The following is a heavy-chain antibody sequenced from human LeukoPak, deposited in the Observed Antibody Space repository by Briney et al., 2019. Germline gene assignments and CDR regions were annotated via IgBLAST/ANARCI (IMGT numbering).Heavy chain of an antibody. J-gene: IGHJ4*02. CDR3: ARALYSSGEN. Sequence: PGGSLRLSCAASGFTFSSYGMSWVRQAPGKGLEWVSSISSSSNYIYYADSFKGRFTISRDNAKNSLYLQMNSLRAEDTAVYYCARALYSSGENWGQRTLVTVSS. V-gene: IGHV3-21*01. CDR1: GFTFSSYG. CDR2: ISSSSNYI. D-gene: IGHD6-19*01.